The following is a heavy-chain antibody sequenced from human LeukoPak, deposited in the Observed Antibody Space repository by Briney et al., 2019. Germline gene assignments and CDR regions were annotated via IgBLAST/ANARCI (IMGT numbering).Heavy chain of an antibody. V-gene: IGHV3-9*01. CDR1: GSTFGDYA. CDR2: ISWNSGSI. J-gene: IGHJ4*02. D-gene: IGHD6-19*01. Sequence: GRSLRLSCAASGSTFGDYAMHWVRQAPGKGLEWVSGISWNSGSIGYADSVKGRFTISRDNAKNSLYLQMDSLRAEDTALYYCAKVRDSGYSSGAFDYWGQGTLVTVSS. CDR3: AKVRDSGYSSGAFDY.